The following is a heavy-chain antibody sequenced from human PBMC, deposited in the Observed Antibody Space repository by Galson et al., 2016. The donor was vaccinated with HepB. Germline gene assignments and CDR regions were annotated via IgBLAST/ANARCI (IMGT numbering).Heavy chain of an antibody. CDR2: MFYSGTT. V-gene: IGHV4-59*08. D-gene: IGHD3-22*01. CDR3: ARHGYYSYAAFDI. CDR1: GGSISGYY. J-gene: IGHJ3*02. Sequence: ETLSLTCTVSGGSISGYYWSWIRQPPGKGLEWIGNMFYSGTTNYNPSLKSRVTISVDTSKSQLSLKLSSVTAADTAIYYCARHGYYSYAAFDIWGQGTMVTVSS.